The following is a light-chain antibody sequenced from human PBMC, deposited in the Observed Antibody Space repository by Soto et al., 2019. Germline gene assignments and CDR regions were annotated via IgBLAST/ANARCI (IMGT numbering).Light chain of an antibody. CDR2: GAS. CDR3: QQYNNWPRT. Sequence: EIVMTQSPATLSVSPGERATLSCRASQNVNSNLAWYQQKPGQAPRLLIYGASTRATGIPARFSGSGSGTEFTLAVSGLQSEDFAVYYCQQYNNWPRTFGRGTKVDF. J-gene: IGKJ3*01. V-gene: IGKV3-15*01. CDR1: QNVNSN.